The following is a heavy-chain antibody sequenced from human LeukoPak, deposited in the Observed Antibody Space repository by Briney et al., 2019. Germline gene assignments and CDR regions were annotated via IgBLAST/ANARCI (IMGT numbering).Heavy chain of an antibody. V-gene: IGHV4-34*01. CDR2: INHSGST. CDR3: ARGRISSWYYYYMDV. CDR1: GGFFSGYH. D-gene: IGHD6-13*01. Sequence: SETLSLTCAVYGGFFSGYHWSWMRQPPGKGLEWSGEINHSGSTNYNPSLKSRVTISVDTSKNQFSLKLSSVTAADTAVYYCARGRISSWYYYYMDVWGKGTTVTVSS. J-gene: IGHJ6*03.